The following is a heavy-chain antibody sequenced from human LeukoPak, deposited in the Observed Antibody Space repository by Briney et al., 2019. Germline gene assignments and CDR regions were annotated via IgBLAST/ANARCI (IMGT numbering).Heavy chain of an antibody. D-gene: IGHD2-8*01. V-gene: IGHV3-33*01. CDR3: ARDRLEWYLDY. Sequence: GGSLRLSCAASGFTFSSYGMHWVRQAPGKGLEWVAVIWYDGSNKYYADSVKGRFTISRDNSKNTLYLQMNSLRAEDTAVYYCARDRLEWYLDYWGQGTLVTVSS. J-gene: IGHJ4*02. CDR1: GFTFSSYG. CDR2: IWYDGSNK.